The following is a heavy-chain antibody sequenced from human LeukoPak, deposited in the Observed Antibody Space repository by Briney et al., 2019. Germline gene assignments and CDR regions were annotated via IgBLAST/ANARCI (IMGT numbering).Heavy chain of an antibody. CDR3: ARRDRNSWYSFGY. J-gene: IGHJ4*02. CDR2: IDPSDSYT. Sequence: GESLKISCKGSGYSFTSYWISWVRQVPGKGLEWMGRIDPSDSYTNYSPSFRGHVTISVGRSIRTAYLQWSSLKASDTAMYYCARRDRNSWYSFGYWGQGTLVTVSS. CDR1: GYSFTSYW. V-gene: IGHV5-10-1*01. D-gene: IGHD6-13*01.